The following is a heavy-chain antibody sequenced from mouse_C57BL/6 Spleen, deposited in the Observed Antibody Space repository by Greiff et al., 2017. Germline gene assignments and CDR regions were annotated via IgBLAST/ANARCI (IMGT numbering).Heavy chain of an antibody. J-gene: IGHJ1*03. CDR1: GYTFTDYY. D-gene: IGHD1-1*01. CDR3: ARSLLYYGSSYEYFDV. Sequence: VQLQQSGPELVKPGASVKISCKASGYTFTDYYMNWVKQSHGKSLEWIGDINPNNGGTSYNQKFKGKATLTVDKSSSTAYMELRSLTSEDSAVYYCARSLLYYGSSYEYFDVWGTGTTVTVSS. V-gene: IGHV1-26*01. CDR2: INPNNGGT.